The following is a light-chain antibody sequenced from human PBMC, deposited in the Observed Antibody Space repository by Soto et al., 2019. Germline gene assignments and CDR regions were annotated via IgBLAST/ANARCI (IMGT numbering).Light chain of an antibody. Sequence: AIQLTQSPSSLSASLGDRVTITCRASQDINSALVWYQQKPGEAPKFLMSDASSLESGVPSRLNGSGSGTDFTLTISSLQPEDFAVYYCQQRSNLPPTFGQGTRLEIK. V-gene: IGKV1D-13*01. J-gene: IGKJ5*01. CDR2: DAS. CDR1: QDINSA. CDR3: QQRSNLPPT.